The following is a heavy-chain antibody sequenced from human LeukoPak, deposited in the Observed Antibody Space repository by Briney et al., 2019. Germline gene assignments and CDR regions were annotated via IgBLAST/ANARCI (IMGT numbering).Heavy chain of an antibody. CDR2: MNPNSGNT. J-gene: IGHJ3*02. CDR3: ARDCPQRCSSSHREYDAFDI. CDR1: GSTCTSYD. Sequence: VASVKLSCKASGSTCTSYDINWVRQATGQGLEWLGGMNPNSGNTGYAYKFQGRVTMTRNTSISTAYMELSSLRSEDTAVYYCARDCPQRCSSSHREYDAFDIWGQGTMVTVSS. V-gene: IGHV1-8*01. D-gene: IGHD6-13*01.